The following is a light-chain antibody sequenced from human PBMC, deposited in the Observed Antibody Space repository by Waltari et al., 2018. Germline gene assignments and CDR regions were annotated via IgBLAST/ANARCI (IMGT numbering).Light chain of an antibody. V-gene: IGKV1-16*02. J-gene: IGKJ2*01. CDR2: AAS. CDR3: QQYDSYPHT. CDR1: QGIDKY. Sequence: DIQMTQSPSSLSASVGASITITCRASQGIDKYLAWFQQKPGKAPQSLIYAASTLQSGVPSKFSGSGFGTDFTLTINGLQPEDFATYFCQQYDSYPHTFGQGTRLEVK.